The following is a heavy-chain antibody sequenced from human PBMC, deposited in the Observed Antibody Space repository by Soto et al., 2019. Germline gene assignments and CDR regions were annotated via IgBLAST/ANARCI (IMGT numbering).Heavy chain of an antibody. Sequence: PGGSLRLSCAASGFTFSNAWMSWVRQAPGKGLEWVGRIKSKTDGGTTDYAAPVKGRFTISRDDSKNTLYLQMNSLKTEDTAVYYCTTDPFPVLEWFECWFDPWGQGTLVTVSS. CDR3: TTDPFPVLEWFECWFDP. CDR2: IKSKTDGGTT. D-gene: IGHD3-3*01. V-gene: IGHV3-15*01. J-gene: IGHJ5*02. CDR1: GFTFSNAW.